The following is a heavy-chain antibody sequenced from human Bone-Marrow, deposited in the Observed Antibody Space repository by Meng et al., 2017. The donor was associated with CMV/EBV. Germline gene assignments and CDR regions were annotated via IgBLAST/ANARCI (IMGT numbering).Heavy chain of an antibody. CDR2: IWYDGSNK. J-gene: IGHJ4*02. Sequence: GESLKISCAASGFTFSSYGMHWVRQAPGKGLEWVAVIWYDGSNKYYADSVKGRFTISRDNSKNTLYLQMNSLRAEDTAVYYCAKGSSPLLRYYFDYWGQGTLVTVSS. CDR3: AKGSSPLLRYYFDY. CDR1: GFTFSSYG. D-gene: IGHD6-6*01. V-gene: IGHV3-30*02.